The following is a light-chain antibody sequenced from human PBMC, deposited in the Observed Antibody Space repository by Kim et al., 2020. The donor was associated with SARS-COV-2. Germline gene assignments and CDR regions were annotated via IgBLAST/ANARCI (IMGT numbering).Light chain of an antibody. V-gene: IGLV1-51*01. Sequence: GQKVTVSCSGSNSNIGSYYVSWYQQFPGTAPKLLIYDSNKRPSVIPDRFSGSKSGTSATLAITGLQTGDEADYYCGSWDGTVLTYFFGTGTKVTVL. CDR3: GSWDGTVLTYF. CDR2: DSN. CDR1: NSNIGSYY. J-gene: IGLJ1*01.